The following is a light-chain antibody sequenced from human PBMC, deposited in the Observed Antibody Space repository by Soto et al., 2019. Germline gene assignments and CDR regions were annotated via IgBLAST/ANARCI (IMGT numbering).Light chain of an antibody. J-gene: IGKJ1*01. CDR3: QQYYSTPWT. Sequence: DIQMTQSPSSLSASVGDRFTITCRAIQSISSYLNWYQQKPGQPPKLLIYWASTRESGVPDRFSGSGSGTDFTLTISSLQAEDVAVYYCQQYYSTPWTFGQGTKVDIK. V-gene: IGKV4-1*01. CDR1: QSISSY. CDR2: WAS.